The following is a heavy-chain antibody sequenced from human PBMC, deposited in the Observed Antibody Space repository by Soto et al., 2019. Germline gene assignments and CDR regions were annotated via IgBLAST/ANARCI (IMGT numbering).Heavy chain of an antibody. CDR1: GFTFSSYD. CDR2: IGTAGDT. Sequence: EVQLVESGGGLVQPGGSLRLSCAASGFTFSSYDMHWVRQATGKGLEWVSAIGTAGDTYYPGSVKGRFTISRENAKNSLYLQMNSLRAEDTAVYYCAILLSGQYGMDVWGQGTTVTVSS. D-gene: IGHD2-15*01. J-gene: IGHJ6*02. V-gene: IGHV3-13*01. CDR3: AILLSGQYGMDV.